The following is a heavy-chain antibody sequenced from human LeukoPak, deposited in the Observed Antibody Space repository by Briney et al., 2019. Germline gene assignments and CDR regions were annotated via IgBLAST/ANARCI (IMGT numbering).Heavy chain of an antibody. CDR3: ARDRRQRFLEWLPSSGPYYFDY. J-gene: IGHJ4*02. CDR1: GFTFSSYW. D-gene: IGHD3-3*01. CDR2: IKQDGSEK. Sequence: GGSLRLSCAASGFTFSSYWMSWVRQAPGKGLEWVANIKQDGSEKYYVDSVKGRFTISRDNAKNSLYLQMNSLRAEDTAVYYCARDRRQRFLEWLPSSGPYYFDYWGQGTLVTVSS. V-gene: IGHV3-7*01.